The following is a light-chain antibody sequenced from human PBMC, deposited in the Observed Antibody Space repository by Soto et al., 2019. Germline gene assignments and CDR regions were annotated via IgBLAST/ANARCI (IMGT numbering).Light chain of an antibody. CDR1: QSIGVH. CDR3: HQSYSIPHT. Sequence: IQITRAPSSLSASVGVRVTITCRAGQSIGVHLTWYLQNPGKAPQLLIYAASRLQRGVPPRFRGSGSGTDFTLTISSLQPEDFATFYCHQSYSIPHTFGPGTKVDIK. CDR2: AAS. J-gene: IGKJ3*01. V-gene: IGKV1-39*01.